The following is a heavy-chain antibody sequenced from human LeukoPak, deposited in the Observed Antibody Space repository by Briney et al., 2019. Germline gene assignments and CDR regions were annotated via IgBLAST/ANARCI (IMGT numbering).Heavy chain of an antibody. CDR3: AAGNSGSPFDY. D-gene: IGHD6-19*01. J-gene: IGHJ4*02. V-gene: IGHV4-34*01. Sequence: PSETLSLTCAVYGGSFSGYYWSWIRQPPGKGLEWIGEINHSGSTNYNPSLKSRVTISVDTSKNQFSLKLSSVTAADTAVYYCAAGNSGSPFDYWGQGTLVTVSS. CDR1: GGSFSGYY. CDR2: INHSGST.